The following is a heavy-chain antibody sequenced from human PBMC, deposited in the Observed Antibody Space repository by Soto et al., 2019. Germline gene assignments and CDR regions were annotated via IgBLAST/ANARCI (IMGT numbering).Heavy chain of an antibody. D-gene: IGHD3-10*01. V-gene: IGHV4-59*06. CDR3: ARVSGEYYYYYGMDV. Sequence: PSETLSLTCTVSGGSISSYYWSWIRQHPGKGLEWIGYIYYSGSTYYNPSLKSRVTISVDTSKNQFSLKLSSVTAADTAVYYCARVSGEYYYYYGMDVWGQGTTVTVSS. CDR2: IYYSGST. CDR1: GGSISSYY. J-gene: IGHJ6*02.